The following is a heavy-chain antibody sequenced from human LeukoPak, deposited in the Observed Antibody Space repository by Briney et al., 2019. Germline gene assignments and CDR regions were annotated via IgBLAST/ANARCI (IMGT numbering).Heavy chain of an antibody. Sequence: PGGSLRLSCAASGFTFSSYTMNWVRQAPGKGLEWVSSISSSSSYIYYADSLKGRFTISRDNSKNTLYLQMNSLRAEDTAVYYCAKDHGAYYDSSGSNDYWGQGTLVTVSS. CDR3: AKDHGAYYDSSGSNDY. D-gene: IGHD3-22*01. CDR1: GFTFSSYT. CDR2: ISSSSSYI. V-gene: IGHV3-21*01. J-gene: IGHJ4*02.